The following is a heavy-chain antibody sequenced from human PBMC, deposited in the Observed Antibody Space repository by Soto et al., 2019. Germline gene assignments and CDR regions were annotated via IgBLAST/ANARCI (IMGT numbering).Heavy chain of an antibody. CDR3: AREWVTMGY. D-gene: IGHD3-10*01. V-gene: IGHV3-11*01. Sequence: GGSLRLSCAASGFTFSDYYMNWIRQAPGKGLEWVSYIISSGSTIYYSDSVEGRFTISRDNAKNSLYLQTNSLRAEDTAVYYCAREWVTMGYWGQGTLVTVSS. J-gene: IGHJ4*02. CDR2: IISSGSTI. CDR1: GFTFSDYY.